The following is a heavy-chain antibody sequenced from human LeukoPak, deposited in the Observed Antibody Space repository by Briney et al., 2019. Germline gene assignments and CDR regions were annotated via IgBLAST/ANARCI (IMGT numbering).Heavy chain of an antibody. CDR1: GFTFSNAW. CDR2: IKSKTDGGTT. V-gene: IGHV3-15*01. J-gene: IGHJ4*02. CDR3: TTDRNGDYADY. Sequence: PGGSLRLSCAASGFTFSNAWMSWVRQAPGKGLEWVGRIKSKTDGGTTDYAAPGKGRFTISRDDSKNTLYLQMNSLKTEDTAVYYCTTDRNGDYADYWGQGTLVTVSS. D-gene: IGHD4-17*01.